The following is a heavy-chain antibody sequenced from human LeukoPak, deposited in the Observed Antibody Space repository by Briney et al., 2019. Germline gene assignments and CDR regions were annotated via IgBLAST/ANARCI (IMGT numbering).Heavy chain of an antibody. J-gene: IGHJ4*02. V-gene: IGHV3-30-3*01. CDR3: ASSRGGPHGY. D-gene: IGHD3-10*01. CDR2: ISYDGSNK. Sequence: GGSLRLSCAASGFTFSSYAMHWVRQAPGKGLEWVAVISYDGSNKYYADSVKGRFTISRDNSKNTLYLQTNSLRAEDTAVYYCASSRGGPHGYWGQGTLVTVSS. CDR1: GFTFSSYA.